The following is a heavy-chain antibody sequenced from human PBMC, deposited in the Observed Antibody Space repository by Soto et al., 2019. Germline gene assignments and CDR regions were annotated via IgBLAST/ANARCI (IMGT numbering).Heavy chain of an antibody. Sequence: PSVPLSLTCTVAGGSISSGGYYWSRIRQHPGKGLEWIGYIYYSGSTYYNPSLKSRVTISVDTSKNQFSLKLSSVTAADTAVYYCARDRMWLDYYYYGMDVWGQGTTVTVSS. V-gene: IGHV4-31*03. CDR3: ARDRMWLDYYYYGMDV. CDR2: IYYSGST. J-gene: IGHJ6*02. CDR1: GGSISSGGYY. D-gene: IGHD6-19*01.